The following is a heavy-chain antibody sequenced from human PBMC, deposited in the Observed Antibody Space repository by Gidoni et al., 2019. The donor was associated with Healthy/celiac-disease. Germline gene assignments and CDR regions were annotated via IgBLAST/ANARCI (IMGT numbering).Heavy chain of an antibody. Sequence: EVQLVESGGGLVKPGGSLRLSCAASGFPFSSYSMNWVRQAPGKGLEWASSISSSSSYIYYADSVKGRFTISRDNAKNSLYLQMNSLRAEDTAVYYCASFSSWIDYWGQGTLVTVSS. D-gene: IGHD6-13*01. CDR3: ASFSSWIDY. V-gene: IGHV3-21*01. J-gene: IGHJ4*02. CDR1: GFPFSSYS. CDR2: ISSSSSYI.